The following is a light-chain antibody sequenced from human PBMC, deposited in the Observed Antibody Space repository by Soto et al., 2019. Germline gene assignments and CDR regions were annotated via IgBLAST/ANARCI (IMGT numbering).Light chain of an antibody. V-gene: IGLV2-14*01. J-gene: IGLJ2*01. CDR1: SSDVGGYNY. CDR2: DVS. Sequence: SALTQPAFGSGSTAQSIPISCTGTSSDVGGYNYVSWYQPHPGKAPKLMIYDVSNRPSGVSNRFSGSKSGNTASLTISGLQAEDEADYYCSSYTSSSTVVFVGGTKLTVL. CDR3: SSYTSSSTVV.